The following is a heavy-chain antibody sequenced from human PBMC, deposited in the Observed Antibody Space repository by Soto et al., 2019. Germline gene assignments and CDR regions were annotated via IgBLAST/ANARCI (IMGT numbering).Heavy chain of an antibody. CDR2: IYYSGST. D-gene: IGHD4-17*01. CDR1: GGSISSYY. CDR3: ARHRSTVTTFGWYFDL. Sequence: QVQLQESGPGLVKPSETLSLTCTVSGGSISSYYWSWIRQPPGKGLEWIGYIYYSGSTNYNPSLKSRVTISEDTSKNQFSLKLSSVTAADTAVYYCARHRSTVTTFGWYFDLWGRGTLVTVSS. J-gene: IGHJ2*01. V-gene: IGHV4-59*08.